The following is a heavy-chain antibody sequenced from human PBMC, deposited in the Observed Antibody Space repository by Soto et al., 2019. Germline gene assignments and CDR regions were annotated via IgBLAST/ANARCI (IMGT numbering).Heavy chain of an antibody. CDR2: ISSSSSYI. D-gene: IGHD4-17*01. CDR3: ARGPFTTVTTIYYYYGMDV. J-gene: IGHJ6*02. Sequence: PGGSLRLSCAASGFTFSSYSMNWVRQAPGKGLEWVSSISSSSSYIYYADSVKGRFTISRDNAKNSLYLQMNSLRAEDTAVYYCARGPFTTVTTIYYYYGMDVWGQGTTVTVSS. CDR1: GFTFSSYS. V-gene: IGHV3-21*01.